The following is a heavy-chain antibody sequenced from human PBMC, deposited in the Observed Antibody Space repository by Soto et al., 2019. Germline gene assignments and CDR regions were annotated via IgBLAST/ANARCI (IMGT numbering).Heavy chain of an antibody. CDR1: GFTFSNYD. J-gene: IGHJ4*02. CDR2: IRGSGGAT. CDR3: AKRQTFDSRGIDY. V-gene: IGHV3-23*01. Sequence: PGGSLRLSCVSSGFTFSNYDMTWVRQAPGKGLEWVSTIRGSGGATFYADSVKGRFTISRDNSKNTLYLQMDSLRAEDTAVYYCAKRQTFDSRGIDYWGQGTLVTVSS. D-gene: IGHD2-21*01.